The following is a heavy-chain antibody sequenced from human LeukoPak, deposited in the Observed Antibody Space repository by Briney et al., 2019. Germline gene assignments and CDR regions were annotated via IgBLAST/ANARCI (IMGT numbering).Heavy chain of an antibody. Sequence: KPSQTLSLTCTVSGGSISSGSYYWSWIRQPAGKGLEWIGRIYTSGSTNYNPSLKSRVTISVDTSKKQFSLKLNSVTAADTAVYYCARDLRVVVTAIFDFWGQGTLVTVSS. CDR1: GGSISSGSYY. J-gene: IGHJ4*02. CDR2: IYTSGST. CDR3: ARDLRVVVTAIFDF. V-gene: IGHV4-61*02. D-gene: IGHD2-21*02.